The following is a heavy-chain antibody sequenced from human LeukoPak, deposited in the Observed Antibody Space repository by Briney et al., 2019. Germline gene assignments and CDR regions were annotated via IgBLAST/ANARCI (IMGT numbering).Heavy chain of an antibody. D-gene: IGHD6-19*01. CDR2: INEDGSQI. V-gene: IGHV3-7*01. J-gene: IGHJ4*02. CDR1: GFTFSTYW. CDR3: TRNSGWYRLDY. Sequence: GGSLRLSCTASGFTFSTYWMTWVRQAPGKGLERVANINEDGSQIGYGDAVKGRFTISRDNAKNSLFLQMNRLRADDMAVYYCTRNSGWYRLDYWGQGTLVTVPS.